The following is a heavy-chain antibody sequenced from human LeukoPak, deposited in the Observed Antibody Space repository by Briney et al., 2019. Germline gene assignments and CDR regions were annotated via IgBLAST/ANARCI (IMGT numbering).Heavy chain of an antibody. V-gene: IGHV3-15*01. CDR2: IQSKADGGTT. CDR3: ARYYGDSGSQYYFDY. D-gene: IGHD2-21*01. Sequence: GGSLRLSCAASGFSFSDAWMSWVRQAPGKGLEWVGRIQSKADGGTTDYAAPVEGRFIISRDDSKNTLYLQMNSLKTEDTAVYYCARYYGDSGSQYYFDYWGQGTLVTVSS. J-gene: IGHJ4*02. CDR1: GFSFSDAW.